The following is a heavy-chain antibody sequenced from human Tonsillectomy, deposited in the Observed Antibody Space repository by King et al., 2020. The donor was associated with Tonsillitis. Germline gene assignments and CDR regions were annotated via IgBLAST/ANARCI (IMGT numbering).Heavy chain of an antibody. J-gene: IGHJ6*02. V-gene: IGHV3-21*01. CDR2: ISSSSSLI. CDR1: GFTFSSYA. CDR3: AKSLTSPRGSFYYYGMDV. D-gene: IGHD3-9*01. Sequence: VQLVESGGGLVKPGGSLRLSCAASGFTFSSYAMSWVRQAPGKGLEWVSSISSSSSLIFYADSVKGRFTISREDAKNSLYLQVNSLRAEDTAVYYCAKSLTSPRGSFYYYGMDVWGQGTPVTVSS.